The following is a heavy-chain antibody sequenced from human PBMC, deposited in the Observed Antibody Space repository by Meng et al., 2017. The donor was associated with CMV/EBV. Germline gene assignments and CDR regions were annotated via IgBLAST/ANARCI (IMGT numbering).Heavy chain of an antibody. CDR3: ARVGPRSSSSRGYFDY. V-gene: IGHV1-8*03. Sequence: ASVKVSCKASGYTFTSYDINWVRQATGQGLEWMGWMNPNSGNTGYAQKFQGRVTITTDTSTRTAYMELRSLRSDDTAVYYCARVGPRSSSSRGYFDYWGQGTLVTVSS. CDR1: GYTFTSYD. J-gene: IGHJ4*02. D-gene: IGHD6-13*01. CDR2: MNPNSGNT.